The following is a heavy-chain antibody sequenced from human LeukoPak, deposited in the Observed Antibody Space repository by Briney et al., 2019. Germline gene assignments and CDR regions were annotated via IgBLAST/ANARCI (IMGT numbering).Heavy chain of an antibody. J-gene: IGHJ4*02. CDR2: INPNSGGT. CDR3: ARAPSSSWYLIDY. D-gene: IGHD6-13*01. V-gene: IGHV1-2*02. Sequence: ASVKVSCKASGYTFTSYGISWVRQAPGQGLEWMGWINPNSGGTNYAQKFQGRVTMTRDTSISTAYMELSRLRSDDTAVYYCARAPSSSWYLIDYWGQGTLVTVSS. CDR1: GYTFTSYG.